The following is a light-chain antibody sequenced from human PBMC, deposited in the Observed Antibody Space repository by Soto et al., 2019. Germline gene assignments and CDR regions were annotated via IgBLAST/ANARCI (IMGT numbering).Light chain of an antibody. J-gene: IGKJ4*01. CDR1: QVIRND. CDR3: QQVKTYPRT. CDR2: EES. V-gene: IGKV1-6*01. Sequence: IEMTQSPSSLSASLGDRPTITCRASQVIRNDLGWYQQKPGKPPKLLIYEESTLHSGVPSRFSGSKSGTQFTLTIGSLQPEDFATYYCQQVKTYPRTFGGGTKVDIK.